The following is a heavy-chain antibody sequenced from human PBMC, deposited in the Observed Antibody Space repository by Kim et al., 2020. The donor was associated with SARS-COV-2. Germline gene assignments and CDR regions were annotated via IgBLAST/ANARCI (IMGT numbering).Heavy chain of an antibody. CDR3: ARGLNCSSWGCAFDI. D-gene: IGHD2-2*01. Sequence: QTFQGRVTMPRDTSTSTVYMELSSLRSEDTAVYYCARGLNCSSWGCAFDIWGQGTMVTVSS. J-gene: IGHJ3*02. V-gene: IGHV1-46*01.